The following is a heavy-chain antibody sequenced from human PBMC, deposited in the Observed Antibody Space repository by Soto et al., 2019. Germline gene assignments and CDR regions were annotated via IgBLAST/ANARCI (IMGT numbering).Heavy chain of an antibody. CDR3: ARERRTTVVTFTRPGYYYYGMDV. D-gene: IGHD4-17*01. CDR2: IWADGSNK. CDR1: GFTFSRYG. J-gene: IGHJ6*02. V-gene: IGHV3-33*01. Sequence: QVQLVESGGGVVQPGRSLRLSSAASGFTFSRYGMHWVRQVHVKGLEWLAVIWADGSNKYYADSVKGRFTISRYNSKNRLSLQMNSLRAEDTAVYSCARERRTTVVTFTRPGYYYYGMDVWCQGTTVTVS.